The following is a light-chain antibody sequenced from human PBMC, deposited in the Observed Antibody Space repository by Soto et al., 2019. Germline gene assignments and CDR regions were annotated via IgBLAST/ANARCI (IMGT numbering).Light chain of an antibody. CDR2: GAS. V-gene: IGKV3-15*01. Sequence: EIVMTQSPATLSVSPGERATLSCRASQSVSSNLAWYHQKPRQDPRLLIYGASTRATGIPARFSGSGSGTEFTLTLSTLQSEDFAFCYCQPYNTWPLTFGGGTKLEIK. CDR3: QPYNTWPLT. CDR1: QSVSSN. J-gene: IGKJ4*01.